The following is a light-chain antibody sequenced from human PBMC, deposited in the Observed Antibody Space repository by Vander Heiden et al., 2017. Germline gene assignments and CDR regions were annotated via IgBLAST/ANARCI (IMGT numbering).Light chain of an antibody. CDR2: DVS. Sequence: QSALTQPRPVSGSPGQSVTISCTGTSSDVGGYNYVSWYQQHPGKAPKLMIYDVSKRPSGVPDRFSGSKSGNTASLTISGLQAEDEADYYCCSYAGSYTFWGVFGGGTKLTVL. CDR1: SSDVGGYNY. CDR3: CSYAGSYTFWGV. V-gene: IGLV2-11*01. J-gene: IGLJ3*02.